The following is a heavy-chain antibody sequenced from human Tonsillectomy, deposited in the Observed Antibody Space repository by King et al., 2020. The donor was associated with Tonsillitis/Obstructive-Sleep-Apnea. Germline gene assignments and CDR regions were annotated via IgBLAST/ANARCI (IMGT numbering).Heavy chain of an antibody. CDR1: GYTFTRYC. D-gene: IGHD2-8*01. CDR3: ARDDVLGRYIDY. CDR2: INPSDCIT. Sequence: QLVQSGTEVKRPGASVQVSCKASGYTFTRYCIHWIRQSPGQGLEWLGIINPSDCITTYAQRVQGRVSLTRDTSTSSVYMELSSLRSEDTAVYFCARDDVLGRYIDYWGQGTLVTVSS. J-gene: IGHJ4*02. V-gene: IGHV1-46*01.